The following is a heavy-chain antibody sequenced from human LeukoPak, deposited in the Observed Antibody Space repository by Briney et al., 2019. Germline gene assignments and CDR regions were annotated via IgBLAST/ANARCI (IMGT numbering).Heavy chain of an antibody. CDR2: IKQDGSEK. D-gene: IGHD3-22*01. Sequence: GGSLRLSCAASGFTFSSYWMSWARQAPGKGLEWVANIKQDGSEKYYVDSVKGRFTISRDNAKNSLYLQMNSLRAEDTAVYYCARGDRDYYDSSGYYTPNDYWGQGTLVTVSS. CDR1: GFTFSSYW. J-gene: IGHJ4*02. CDR3: ARGDRDYYDSSGYYTPNDY. V-gene: IGHV3-7*01.